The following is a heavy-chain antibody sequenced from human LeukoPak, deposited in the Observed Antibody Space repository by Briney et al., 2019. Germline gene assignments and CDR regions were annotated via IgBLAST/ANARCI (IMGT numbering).Heavy chain of an antibody. CDR2: ISGSGGST. J-gene: IGHJ4*02. V-gene: IGHV3-23*01. D-gene: IGHD3-22*01. CDR3: AKGETHYDSSGYYYDY. Sequence: KSGGSLRLSCAASGFTFSTYRMHWVRQAPGKGLEWVSAISGSGGSTYYADSVKGRFTISRDNSKNTLYLQMNSLRAEGTAVYYCAKGETHYDSSGYYYDYWGQGTLVTVSS. CDR1: GFTFSTYR.